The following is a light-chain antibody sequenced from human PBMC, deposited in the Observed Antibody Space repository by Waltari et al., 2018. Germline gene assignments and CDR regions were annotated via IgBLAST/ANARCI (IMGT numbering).Light chain of an antibody. CDR1: PDISSW. V-gene: IGKV1-12*01. CDR3: QQGNSFPPT. CDR2: SAS. Sequence: DIQMTQSPSSVSASVGERVTITCRARPDISSWLAWYQQKPGKAPKLLIYSASALQSGVPSRFSGSGSGTDFTLIINSLQPEDFATYYCQQGNSFPPTFGQGTKVEIK. J-gene: IGKJ1*01.